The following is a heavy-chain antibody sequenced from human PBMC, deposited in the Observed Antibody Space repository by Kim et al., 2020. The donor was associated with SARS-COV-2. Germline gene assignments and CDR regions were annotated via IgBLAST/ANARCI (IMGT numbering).Heavy chain of an antibody. CDR2: ISGSGGST. V-gene: IGHV3-23*01. D-gene: IGHD4-17*01. CDR1: GFTFSSYA. J-gene: IGHJ6*02. Sequence: GGSLRLSCAASGFTFSSYAMSWVRQAPGKGLEWVSAISGSGGSTYYADSVKGRFTISRDNSKNTLYLQMNSLRAEDTAVYYCAKGKHPETTHSFDYYYGMDVWGQGTTVTVS. CDR3: AKGKHPETTHSFDYYYGMDV.